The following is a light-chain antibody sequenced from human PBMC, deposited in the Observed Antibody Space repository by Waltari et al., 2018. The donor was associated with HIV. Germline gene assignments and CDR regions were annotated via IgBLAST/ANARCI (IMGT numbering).Light chain of an antibody. Sequence: QSALTQPASVSGCPGQSLTISCTGANRNIGFFNLVSWYRQYPGKAPHLIIYGVTYRPSGISSRFSGSKSGNTASLTISGLQVDDEADYYCSSYASDDTVVFGGGTKLTVL. CDR1: NRNIGFFNL. CDR3: SSYASDDTVV. J-gene: IGLJ2*01. CDR2: GVT. V-gene: IGLV2-14*01.